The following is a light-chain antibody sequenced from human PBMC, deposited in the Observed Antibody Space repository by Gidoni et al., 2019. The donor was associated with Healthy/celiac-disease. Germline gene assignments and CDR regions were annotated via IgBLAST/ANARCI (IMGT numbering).Light chain of an antibody. Sequence: QSALTQPPSASGSPGQSVTISCTGTSSDVGGYNYVSWYQQHPGKAPKLMIYEVSKRPSVVPDRFSGSKSGTTASLTVAGRQAEDEADYYCSSYAGSNNLVFGGGTKLTVL. CDR1: SSDVGGYNY. J-gene: IGLJ2*01. V-gene: IGLV2-8*01. CDR2: EVS. CDR3: SSYAGSNNLV.